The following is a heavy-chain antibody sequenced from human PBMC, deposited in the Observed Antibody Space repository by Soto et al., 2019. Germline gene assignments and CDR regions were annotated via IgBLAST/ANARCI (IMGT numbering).Heavy chain of an antibody. D-gene: IGHD3-3*01. CDR3: ARTEAYYDFWSGYLDY. CDR1: GGSISSGDYF. Sequence: SETLSLTCTVSGGSISSGDYFWILIRQPPGKGLEWIGYIYYSGSTYYNPSLKSRVTISVDTSKNQFSLKLRSVTAADTAVYYCARTEAYYDFWSGYLDYWGQGTLVTVSS. V-gene: IGHV4-30-4*01. J-gene: IGHJ4*02. CDR2: IYYSGST.